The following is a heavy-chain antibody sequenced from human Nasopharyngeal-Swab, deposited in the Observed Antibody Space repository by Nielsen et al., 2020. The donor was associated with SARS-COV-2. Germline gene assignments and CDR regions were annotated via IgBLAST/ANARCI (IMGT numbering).Heavy chain of an antibody. CDR2: VSTGGDYI. CDR1: GFTFRFYT. Sequence: GESLKSSCAASGFTFRFYTMHWVRQAPGKGLEWVSSVSTGGDYIHYADLVQGRFAISRDNAKDSLYLQMNNLRAEDTAIYYCARDRSGFGFDFWGQGALVTVSP. CDR3: ARDRSGFGFDF. D-gene: IGHD3-3*01. J-gene: IGHJ4*02. V-gene: IGHV3-21*01.